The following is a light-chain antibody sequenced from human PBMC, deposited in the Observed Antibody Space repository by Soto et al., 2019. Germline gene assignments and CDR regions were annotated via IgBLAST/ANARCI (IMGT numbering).Light chain of an antibody. CDR1: QGLSGS. CDR3: QQGHNWPLT. J-gene: IGKJ5*01. V-gene: IGKV1-12*01. Sequence: DIQMTQSPSSVSASVGDRVTITCRATQGLSGSLTWYQKKPGKAPKLLISVTSRLQIGVPSRFSGNASETDFTLTIDSLQPEDLATYYCQQGHNWPLTFGQGTRLQIK. CDR2: VTS.